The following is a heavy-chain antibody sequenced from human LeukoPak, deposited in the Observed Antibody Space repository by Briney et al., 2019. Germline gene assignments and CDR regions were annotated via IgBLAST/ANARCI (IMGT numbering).Heavy chain of an antibody. CDR2: ISAYNGNT. Sequence: ASVKVSCKASGYTFTSYGISWVRQAPGQGLEWMGWISAYNGNTNYAQKLQGRVTMTTDTSTSTAYMELRSLRSDDTAVYYCARGGAPSIAAAGKDFDYWGQGTLVTVSS. D-gene: IGHD6-13*01. V-gene: IGHV1-18*01. CDR1: GYTFTSYG. J-gene: IGHJ4*02. CDR3: ARGGAPSIAAAGKDFDY.